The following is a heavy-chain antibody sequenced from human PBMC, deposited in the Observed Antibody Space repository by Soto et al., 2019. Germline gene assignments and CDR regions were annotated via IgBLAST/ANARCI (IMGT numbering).Heavy chain of an antibody. Sequence: QVQLQESGPGLVKPSQTLSLTCTVSGGSISSGDYYWSWIRQPPGKGLEWIGYIYYSGSTYYNPSLKSRVTISVDTSKNQFSLKLSSVTAADTAVYYCASSRGVLVPAAISFDYWGQGTLVTVSS. J-gene: IGHJ4*02. CDR2: IYYSGST. CDR3: ASSRGVLVPAAISFDY. D-gene: IGHD2-2*01. V-gene: IGHV4-30-4*01. CDR1: GGSISSGDYY.